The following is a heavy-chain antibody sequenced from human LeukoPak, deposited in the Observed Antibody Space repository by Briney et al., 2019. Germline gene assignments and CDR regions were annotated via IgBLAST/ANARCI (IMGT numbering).Heavy chain of an antibody. Sequence: SVKVSCKASGGTFSSYAISWVRQAPGQGHEWMGRIIPIFGTANYAQKFQGRVTITTDESTSTAYMELSSLRSEDTAVYYCATPVKRGYSYGYYVYWGQGTLVTVSS. D-gene: IGHD5-18*01. J-gene: IGHJ4*02. CDR2: IIPIFGTA. CDR3: ATPVKRGYSYGYYVY. CDR1: GGTFSSYA. V-gene: IGHV1-69*05.